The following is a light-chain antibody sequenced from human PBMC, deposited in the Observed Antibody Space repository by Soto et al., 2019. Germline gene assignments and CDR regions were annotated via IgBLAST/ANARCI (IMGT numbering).Light chain of an antibody. J-gene: IGKJ5*01. V-gene: IGKV3D-11*01. CDR3: QQRSHLHPST. Sequence: IGLTQSPATLSLSPGERATLACSASQGFSSYLAGYQQKPGQAPRLLIYDASNRATGIPARFSGSGPGTDFTLTISSLEPEDFSVYYCQQRSHLHPSTFGQGKRLEIK. CDR1: QGFSSY. CDR2: DAS.